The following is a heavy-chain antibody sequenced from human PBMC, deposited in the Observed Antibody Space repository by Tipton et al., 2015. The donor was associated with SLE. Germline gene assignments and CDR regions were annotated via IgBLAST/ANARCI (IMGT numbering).Heavy chain of an antibody. D-gene: IGHD6-19*01. V-gene: IGHV3-23*01. CDR2: LSGSGDGR. CDR1: GFNFGSYW. Sequence: SLRLSCVVSGFNFGSYWMHWVRQVPGKGLEWVSGLSGSGDGRYYADSLKGRFSIFRDTPKKTLYLHMYSLRAEDTAVYYCARENRFNGWPYYFDYWGQGIQVTVSS. J-gene: IGHJ4*02. CDR3: ARENRFNGWPYYFDY.